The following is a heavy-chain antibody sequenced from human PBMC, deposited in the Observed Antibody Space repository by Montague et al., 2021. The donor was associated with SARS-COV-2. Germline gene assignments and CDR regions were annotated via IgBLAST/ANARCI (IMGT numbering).Heavy chain of an antibody. CDR3: ARPGGYVTGGSGYYVY. CDR1: GGSISTYY. V-gene: IGHV4-59*01. J-gene: IGHJ4*02. D-gene: IGHD2-15*01. Sequence: SETLSLTCSVSGGSISTYYWSWIRQPPGKGLEWIGYIYYSGSTDYNPSLKSRVTISIDTSKNQFSLKLSSVTAADMAVYYCARPGGYVTGGSGYYVYWGQGTLVTVSS. CDR2: IYYSGST.